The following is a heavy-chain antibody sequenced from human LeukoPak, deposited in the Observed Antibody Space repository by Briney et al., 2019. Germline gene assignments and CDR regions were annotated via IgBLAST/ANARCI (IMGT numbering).Heavy chain of an antibody. V-gene: IGHV3-7*01. CDR3: ARDFNHRRYFDY. CDR1: GFTFSSYW. CDR2: IKQDGSEK. Sequence: GGSLRLSCAASGFTFSSYWMSWVRQAPGKGLEWVANIKQDGSEKYYVDSVKGRFTISRDNSKNTLYLQMNSLRAEDTAVYYCARDFNHRRYFDYWGQGTLVTVSS. J-gene: IGHJ4*02.